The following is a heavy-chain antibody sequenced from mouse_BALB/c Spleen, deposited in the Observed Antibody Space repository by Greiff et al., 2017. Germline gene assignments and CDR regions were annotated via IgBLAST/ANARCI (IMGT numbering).Heavy chain of an antibody. CDR1: GFTFSSYA. CDR2: ISSGGSYT. J-gene: IGHJ3*01. Sequence: EVQLVESGGGLVKPGGSLKLSCAASGFTFSSYAMSWVRQSPEKRLEWVAEISSGGSYTYYPDTVTGRFTISRDNAKSTLYLEMSSLRSEDTAMYYCARRGSSPGWFAYWGQGTLVTVSA. V-gene: IGHV5-9-4*01. D-gene: IGHD1-1*01. CDR3: ARRGSSPGWFAY.